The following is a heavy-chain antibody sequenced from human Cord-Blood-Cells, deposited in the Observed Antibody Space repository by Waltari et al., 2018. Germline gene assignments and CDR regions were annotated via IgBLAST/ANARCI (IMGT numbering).Heavy chain of an antibody. CDR1: GYTFTGYY. V-gene: IGHV1-2*04. CDR3: ARARYCSSTSCYAFDI. CDR2: INPNSGGT. Sequence: QVQLVQSGAEVKKPGASVKVSCKASGYTFTGYYMHWVRPAPGQGLEWMGWINPNSGGTNYAQKFQGWVTMTRDTSISTAYMELSRLRSDDTAVYYCARARYCSSTSCYAFDIWGQGTMVTVSS. D-gene: IGHD2-2*01. J-gene: IGHJ3*02.